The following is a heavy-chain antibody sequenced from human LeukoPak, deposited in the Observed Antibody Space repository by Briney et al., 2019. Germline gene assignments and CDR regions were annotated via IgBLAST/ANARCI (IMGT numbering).Heavy chain of an antibody. Sequence: GESLKISCEGFGYSFSSYWIGWVRQMPGKGLEWMGIIYPGDSDTRYSPTFQGQVTISADKSISTAYLQWSSLEASDTAIYYCARHNGRARLSSSWYKNGMDLWGEGTTVTVSS. CDR2: IYPGDSDT. CDR1: GYSFSSYW. D-gene: IGHD6-13*01. V-gene: IGHV5-51*01. J-gene: IGHJ6*04. CDR3: ARHNGRARLSSSWYKNGMDL.